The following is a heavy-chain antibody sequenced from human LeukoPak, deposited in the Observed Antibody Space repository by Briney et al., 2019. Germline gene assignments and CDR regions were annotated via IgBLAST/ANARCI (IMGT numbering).Heavy chain of an antibody. V-gene: IGHV4-38-2*02. Sequence: PAETLSLTCTVSGYSISSGYYWGWRRPPPGKVLEWIGSIYHSGSSHYNPSLKSRVTISVDNAKNQFYLKLNNVTAADTAVYYCAREGGRLAFNAFDIWGQGTMVTV. CDR2: IYHSGSS. J-gene: IGHJ3*02. D-gene: IGHD3-9*01. CDR1: GYSISSGYY. CDR3: AREGGRLAFNAFDI.